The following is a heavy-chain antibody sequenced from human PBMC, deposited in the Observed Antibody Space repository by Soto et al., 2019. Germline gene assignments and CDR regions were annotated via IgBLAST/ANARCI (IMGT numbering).Heavy chain of an antibody. CDR1: SGSISSGGYS. CDR3: ARSSYYYGSGFDC. Sequence: SETLSLTCAVSSGSISSGGYSWSWIRQPPGKGLEWIGYIYHSGSTYYNPSLKSRVTISVDRSKNQFSLKLSSVTAADTAVYYCARSSYYYGSGFDCWGQGTLVTVSS. J-gene: IGHJ4*02. D-gene: IGHD3-10*01. V-gene: IGHV4-30-2*01. CDR2: IYHSGST.